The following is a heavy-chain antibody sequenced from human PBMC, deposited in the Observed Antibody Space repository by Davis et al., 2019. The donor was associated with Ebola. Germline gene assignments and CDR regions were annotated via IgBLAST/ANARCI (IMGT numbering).Heavy chain of an antibody. J-gene: IGHJ6*02. V-gene: IGHV1-69*04. CDR1: GGTFSSYA. CDR2: IIPILGIA. Sequence: SVKVSCKASGGTFSSYAISWVRQAPGQGLEWMGRIIPILGIANYAQKFQGGVTITADKSTSTAYMELSSLRSEDTAVYYCAREGYSSSYEGYYYYYYGMDVWGQGTTVTVSS. CDR3: AREGYSSSYEGYYYYYYGMDV. D-gene: IGHD6-6*01.